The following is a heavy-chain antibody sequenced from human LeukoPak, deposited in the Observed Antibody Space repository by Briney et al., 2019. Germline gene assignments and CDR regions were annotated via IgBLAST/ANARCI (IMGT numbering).Heavy chain of an antibody. V-gene: IGHV3-7*03. Sequence: GGSLRLSCAASGFTFSSYWMSWVRQAPGKGLEWVANIKQDGSEKYYVDSVKGRFTISRDNAKNSLYLQMNSLRAEDTALYYCARAGGYDRAPWYYYMDVWGKGTTVTVSS. D-gene: IGHD5-12*01. CDR2: IKQDGSEK. J-gene: IGHJ6*03. CDR1: GFTFSSYW. CDR3: ARAGGYDRAPWYYYMDV.